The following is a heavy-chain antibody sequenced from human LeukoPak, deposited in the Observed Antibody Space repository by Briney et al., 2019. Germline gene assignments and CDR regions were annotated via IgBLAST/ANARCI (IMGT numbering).Heavy chain of an antibody. CDR3: ARHPRLHTSPVDY. J-gene: IGHJ4*02. D-gene: IGHD3-16*01. CDR2: IYYSGST. Sequence: SETLSLTCTVSGASISSTSYYWGWIRQPPGKGLEWIGSIYYSGSTYYNPSLKSRVTISVDTSKNQFSLKLSSVTAADTAVYYCARHPRLHTSPVDYWGQGTLVTVSS. V-gene: IGHV4-39*01. CDR1: GASISSTSYY.